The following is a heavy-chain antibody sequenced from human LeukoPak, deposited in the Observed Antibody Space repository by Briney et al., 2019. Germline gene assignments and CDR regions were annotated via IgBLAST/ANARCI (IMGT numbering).Heavy chain of an antibody. V-gene: IGHV4-38-2*02. CDR1: GYSISGGYY. CDR3: AGGMTTVTTTTTPWNFYYYYYMDV. D-gene: IGHD4-17*01. J-gene: IGHJ6*03. Sequence: PSETLSLTSSVSGYSISGGYYWGWIRQPPGKGLKWIGSIYHSGRTYYSPSLKSRVTISVDTSKNQFSLKLSSVTAADTAVYYCAGGMTTVTTTTTPWNFYYYYYMDVWGKGTTVTISS. CDR2: IYHSGRT.